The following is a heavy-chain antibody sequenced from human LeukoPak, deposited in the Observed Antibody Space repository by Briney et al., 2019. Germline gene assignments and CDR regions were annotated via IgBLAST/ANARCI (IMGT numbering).Heavy chain of an antibody. D-gene: IGHD6-19*01. V-gene: IGHV3-9*01. CDR1: GFTFDDYA. CDR3: AKGTGIAVARPLFDY. J-gene: IGHJ4*02. CDR2: ISWNSGSI. Sequence: GGSLRLSCAASGFTFDDYAMHWVRQAPGKGLEWVSGISWNSGSIGYADSVKGRITISRDNAKNSLYLQMNSLRAEDTALYYCAKGTGIAVARPLFDYWGQGTLVTVSS.